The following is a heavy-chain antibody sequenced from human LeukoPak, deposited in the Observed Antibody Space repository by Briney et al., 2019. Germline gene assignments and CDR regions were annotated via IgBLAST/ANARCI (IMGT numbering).Heavy chain of an antibody. CDR2: IYYSGSI. CDR3: ARVSLVRGAPDYYFDY. Sequence: SETLSLTCTVSGGSISSSHYYWGWIRQSPGKGLEWIGGIYYSGSIYYNPSLKSRVTISVDTSQNQFSLKLSSVTAADTAVYYCARVSLVRGAPDYYFDYWGQGTLVTVSS. CDR1: GGSISSSHYY. V-gene: IGHV4-39*07. J-gene: IGHJ4*02. D-gene: IGHD3-10*01.